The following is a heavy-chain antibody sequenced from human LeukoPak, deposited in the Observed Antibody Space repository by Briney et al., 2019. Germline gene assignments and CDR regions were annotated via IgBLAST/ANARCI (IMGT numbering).Heavy chain of an antibody. CDR2: IYYSGTT. Sequence: SETLSLTCTVSNYSISTDYYWGWIRQPPGKGLEWIGYIYYSGTTNYNPSLKRRVTISVDTSKNQFSLKLSSVTAADTAVYYCARVKRIAVAGAYYYYYYMDVWGKGTTVTVSS. J-gene: IGHJ6*03. CDR3: ARVKRIAVAGAYYYYYYMDV. D-gene: IGHD6-19*01. CDR1: NYSISTDYY. V-gene: IGHV4-61*05.